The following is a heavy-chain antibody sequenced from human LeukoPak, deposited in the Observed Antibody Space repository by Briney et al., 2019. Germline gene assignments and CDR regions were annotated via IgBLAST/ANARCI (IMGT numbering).Heavy chain of an antibody. CDR1: GYSFPNYG. CDR2: ISAYNGNT. Sequence: ASVKVSCKASGYSFPNYGINWVRQAPGQGLEWMGWISAYNGNTNYAHKLQGRVTMTTDTSTSTAYMELRSLRSDDTAVYYCARDIYSYGYNLDYWGQGTLVTVSS. CDR3: ARDIYSYGYNLDY. D-gene: IGHD5-18*01. J-gene: IGHJ4*02. V-gene: IGHV1-18*01.